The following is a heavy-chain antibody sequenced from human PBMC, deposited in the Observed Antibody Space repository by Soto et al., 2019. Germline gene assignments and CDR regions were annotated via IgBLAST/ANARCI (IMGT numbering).Heavy chain of an antibody. V-gene: IGHV3-23*01. CDR1: GFTFSSYA. D-gene: IGHD3-22*01. J-gene: IGHJ4*02. CDR2: ISGSGGST. CDR3: AKDLQRAVTVITTLYFDY. Sequence: GGSLRLSCAASGFTFSSYAMSWVRQAPGKGLEWVSAISGSGGSTYYADSVKGRFTISRDNSKNTLYLQMNSLRAEDTAVYYCAKDLQRAVTVITTLYFDYWGQGTLVTVSS.